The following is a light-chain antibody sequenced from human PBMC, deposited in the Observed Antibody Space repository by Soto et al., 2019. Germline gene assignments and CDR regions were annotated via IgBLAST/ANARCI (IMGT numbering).Light chain of an antibody. V-gene: IGLV1-40*01. J-gene: IGLJ3*02. CDR1: SSNIGAGYD. CDR2: GST. Sequence: QSVLSQPPSVSGAPGQRVTISCTGSSSNIGAGYDAHWFQQVPGTAPKLLIYGSTNRPSGVPDRFSGSKSGTSASLAITGLQAEDEADYYCAAWDDSLSIWVFGGGTKVTVL. CDR3: AAWDDSLSIWV.